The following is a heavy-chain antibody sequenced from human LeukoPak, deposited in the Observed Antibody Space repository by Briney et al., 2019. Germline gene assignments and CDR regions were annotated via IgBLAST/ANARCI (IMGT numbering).Heavy chain of an antibody. D-gene: IGHD4-17*01. CDR1: SGSISSYY. J-gene: IGHJ6*02. CDR3: ARDRGTVYYYYGMDV. Sequence: SETLSLTCTVSSGSISSYYWSWIRRPAGKGLEWIGRIYTSGSTNYNPSLKSRVTMSVDTSKNQFSLKLSSVTAADTAVYYCARDRGTVYYYYGMDVWGQGTTVTVSS. CDR2: IYTSGST. V-gene: IGHV4-4*07.